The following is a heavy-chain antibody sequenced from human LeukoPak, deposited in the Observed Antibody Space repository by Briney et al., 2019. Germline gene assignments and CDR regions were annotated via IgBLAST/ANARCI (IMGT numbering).Heavy chain of an antibody. J-gene: IGHJ4*02. V-gene: IGHV3-30*02. Sequence: SGGSLRLSCAASGFTFSSYGMHWVRQAPGKGLECVAFVQYDGSNIYYSDSVKGRFTISRDNSKNTLYLQMNSLRAEDTAVYYCAKEKGSYGDPFDYWGQGTLVTVSS. CDR3: AKEKGSYGDPFDY. CDR2: VQYDGSNI. CDR1: GFTFSSYG. D-gene: IGHD4-17*01.